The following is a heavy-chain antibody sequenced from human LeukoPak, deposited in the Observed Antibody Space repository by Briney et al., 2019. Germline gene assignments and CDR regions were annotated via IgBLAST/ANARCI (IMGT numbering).Heavy chain of an antibody. V-gene: IGHV3-11*06. Sequence: GGSLRLSCAASGFIFSDYYISWIRQAPGKGLELVSDVSSSSTYTHYSDSVKGRFTISRDNAKNSLYLQMNSLRAEDTAVYYCARLPRAYGDYYFDHWGQGTLVTVSS. J-gene: IGHJ4*02. D-gene: IGHD4-17*01. CDR1: GFIFSDYY. CDR3: ARLPRAYGDYYFDH. CDR2: VSSSSTYT.